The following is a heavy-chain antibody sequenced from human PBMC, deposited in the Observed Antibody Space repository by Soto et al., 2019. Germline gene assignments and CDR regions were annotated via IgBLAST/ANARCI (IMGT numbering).Heavy chain of an antibody. CDR2: IIPIFGTP. V-gene: IGHV1-69*05. D-gene: IGHD4-4*01. CDR1: GGTFNNYV. Sequence: GASVKVSCKASGGTFNNYVINWVRQAPGQGLEWMAGIIPIFGTPNYAQKFQGRFTISRDNSKNTLYLQMNSLRAEDTAVYYCARDPQPRLQYLNYFDYWGQGTLVTVSS. CDR3: ARDPQPRLQYLNYFDY. J-gene: IGHJ4*02.